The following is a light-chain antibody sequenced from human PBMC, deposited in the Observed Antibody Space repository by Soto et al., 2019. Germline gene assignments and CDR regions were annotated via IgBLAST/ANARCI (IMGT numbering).Light chain of an antibody. J-gene: IGKJ5*01. CDR2: SAS. V-gene: IGKV1-9*01. Sequence: DIQLTQSPSFLSASVGDRVTITCRASQGISSSLAWYQQKPGKAPKLLIYSASTLQGGAPPRFSGSGSGTEFTLTISSLQPEDFAAYYCQQLHNYPLTFGQGTLLE. CDR1: QGISSS. CDR3: QQLHNYPLT.